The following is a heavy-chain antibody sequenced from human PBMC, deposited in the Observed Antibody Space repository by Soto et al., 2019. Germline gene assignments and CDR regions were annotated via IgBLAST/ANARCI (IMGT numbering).Heavy chain of an antibody. J-gene: IGHJ6*02. CDR1: GGTFSSYA. Sequence: QVQLVQSGAEVKKPGSSVKVSCKASGGTFSSYAISWVRQAPGHGLEWMGGIIPIFGTANYAQKFQGRVTFTAEESTSTAYMELSSLRSEETAVYYCSRHDCSSTSCYYYYYYGMDVWGQGTTVTVSS. CDR2: IIPIFGTA. V-gene: IGHV1-69*12. D-gene: IGHD2-2*01. CDR3: SRHDCSSTSCYYYYYYGMDV.